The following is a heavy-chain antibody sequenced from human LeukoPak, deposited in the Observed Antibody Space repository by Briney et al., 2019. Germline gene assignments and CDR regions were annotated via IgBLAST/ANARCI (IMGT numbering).Heavy chain of an antibody. D-gene: IGHD6-6*01. J-gene: IGHJ4*02. Sequence: SETLSLTCAVYGGSFSGYYWSWIRQPPGKGLEWIGEINHSGSTNYNPSLKSRVTISVDTSKNQFSMKLSSVTAADTAVYYCARAWRVGSPTHHIAARPFDYWGQGTLVTVSS. CDR1: GGSFSGYY. V-gene: IGHV4-34*01. CDR3: ARAWRVGSPTHHIAARPFDY. CDR2: INHSGST.